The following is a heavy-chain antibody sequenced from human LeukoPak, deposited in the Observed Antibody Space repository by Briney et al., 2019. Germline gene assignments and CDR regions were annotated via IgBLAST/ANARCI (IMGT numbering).Heavy chain of an antibody. J-gene: IGHJ4*02. V-gene: IGHV1-18*01. Sequence: GASVNVSRRASGYTFISYGISWVRQAPGQGLEWMGWISAYNGNTNFAQEFQGRVTMTTDTSTSTASMELRSLRTDDTAVYYCARDQGIYNHRIIDSWGQGTLVTVSS. CDR1: GYTFISYG. D-gene: IGHD5-12*01. CDR3: ARDQGIYNHRIIDS. CDR2: ISAYNGNT.